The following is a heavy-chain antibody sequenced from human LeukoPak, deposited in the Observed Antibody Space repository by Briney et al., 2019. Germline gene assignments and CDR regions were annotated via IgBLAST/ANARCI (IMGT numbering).Heavy chain of an antibody. V-gene: IGHV4-34*01. D-gene: IGHD3-10*01. Sequence: PSETLSLTCAVYGGSFSGYYWSWIRQPPGKGLEWIGEINHSGSTNYNPSLKSRVTISVDTSKNQFSLKLSSVTAADTAVYYCARGALYYYGSGSYHHNWFDPWGQGAPATVSS. CDR2: INHSGST. CDR1: GGSFSGYY. CDR3: ARGALYYYGSGSYHHNWFDP. J-gene: IGHJ5*02.